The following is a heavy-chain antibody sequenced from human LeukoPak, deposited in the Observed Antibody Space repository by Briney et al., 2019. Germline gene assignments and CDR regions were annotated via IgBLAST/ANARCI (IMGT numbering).Heavy chain of an antibody. D-gene: IGHD2-15*01. V-gene: IGHV1-18*01. CDR2: ISAYNGNT. J-gene: IGHJ5*02. Sequence: VKVSCKASGYTFTSYGISWVRQAPGQGLEWMGWISAYNGNTNYALKLQGRVTMTTDTSTSTAYMELRSLRSDDTAVYYCANGNLGYCSGGSCSAWFDPWGQGTLVTVSS. CDR1: GYTFTSYG. CDR3: ANGNLGYCSGGSCSAWFDP.